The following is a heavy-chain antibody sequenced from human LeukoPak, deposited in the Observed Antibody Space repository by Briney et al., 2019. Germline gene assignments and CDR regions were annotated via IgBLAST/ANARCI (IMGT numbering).Heavy chain of an antibody. CDR3: ARVEVGTAMVIPELVDH. V-gene: IGHV1-18*01. J-gene: IGHJ4*02. Sequence: ASVKVSCKASGYTFSSFGITWVRQAPGQGLEWMGWTSVYNGNTNYAQKLQGRVTMTTDTSTSTAYMELRSLRSDDTAVYYCARVEVGTAMVIPELVDHWGQGTLVTVSS. CDR1: GYTFSSFG. CDR2: TSVYNGNT. D-gene: IGHD5-18*01.